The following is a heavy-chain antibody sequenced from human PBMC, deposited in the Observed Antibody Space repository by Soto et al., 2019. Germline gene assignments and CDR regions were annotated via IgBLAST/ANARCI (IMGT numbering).Heavy chain of an antibody. CDR3: ARNNWNLWDYYYYGMDV. Sequence: QVQLVESGGGVVQPGRSLRLSCAASGFTFSSYGMHWVRQAPGKGLEWVAVIWYDGSNKYYADSVKGRFTTSRDNSKNTLYLQMNSLRAEDTAVYYCARNNWNLWDYYYYGMDVWGQGTTVTVSS. V-gene: IGHV3-33*01. CDR1: GFTFSSYG. D-gene: IGHD1-1*01. J-gene: IGHJ6*02. CDR2: IWYDGSNK.